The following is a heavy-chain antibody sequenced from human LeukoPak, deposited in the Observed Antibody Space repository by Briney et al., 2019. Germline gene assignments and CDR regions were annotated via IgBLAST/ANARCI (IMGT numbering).Heavy chain of an antibody. CDR1: GFTFSSYA. CDR3: ASPTTELDNDAFDI. J-gene: IGHJ3*02. D-gene: IGHD4-17*01. CDR2: ISYDGSNK. V-gene: IGHV3-30*04. Sequence: GGSLRLSCAASGFTFSSYAMHWVRQAPGKGLEWVAVISYDGSNKYYADSVKGRFTISRDNSKNTLYLQMNSLRAEDTAVYYCASPTTELDNDAFDIWGQGIMVTVSS.